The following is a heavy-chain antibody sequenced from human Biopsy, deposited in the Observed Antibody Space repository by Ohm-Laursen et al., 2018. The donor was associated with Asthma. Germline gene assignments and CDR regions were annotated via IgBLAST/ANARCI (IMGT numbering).Heavy chain of an antibody. CDR3: ARGDSSNWSHYYFDY. J-gene: IGHJ4*02. CDR1: GFTFSSFG. V-gene: IGHV3-30*03. CDR2: ISYDGSNK. Sequence: SLRLSCTASGFTFSSFGMHWVRQAPGKGLEWVACISYDGSNKYYADSVKGRSTISRDNSKNTLYLQMNSLRAEDTAVYYCARGDSSNWSHYYFDYWGQGTLVTVSS. D-gene: IGHD3-22*01.